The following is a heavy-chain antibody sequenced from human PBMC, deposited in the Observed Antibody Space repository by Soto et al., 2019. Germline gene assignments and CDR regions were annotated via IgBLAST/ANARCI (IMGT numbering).Heavy chain of an antibody. CDR1: GFTFSSEA. Sequence: EVQLLESGGGLVQPGGSLRLSCAVSGFTFSSEAMSWVRQAPGKGLEWVSAISDSGGSTYHADSVKGRFTISRDNSKNTLFLQMNCLSVEDTAVYYCAKTVGGGSGWGYFDYWGQGTLVTVAS. CDR3: AKTVGGGSGWGYFDY. J-gene: IGHJ4*02. V-gene: IGHV3-23*01. CDR2: ISDSGGST. D-gene: IGHD6-19*01.